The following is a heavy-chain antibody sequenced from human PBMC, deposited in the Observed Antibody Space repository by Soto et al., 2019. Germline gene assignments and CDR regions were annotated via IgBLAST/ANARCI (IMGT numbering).Heavy chain of an antibody. Sequence: QLQLQESGPGLVTPSETLSLTCTVSGDSISSGSSYWCCVRQPPGKGLEWIGRFYYSGNTHYNPSLKSRATISVDTSKNQFSLKLSSVTATDRAVYYCARHLRPTGTRYWGQGTLVTVSS. J-gene: IGHJ4*02. CDR3: ARHLRPTGTRY. D-gene: IGHD4-17*01. CDR1: GDSISSGSSY. V-gene: IGHV4-39*01. CDR2: FYYSGNT.